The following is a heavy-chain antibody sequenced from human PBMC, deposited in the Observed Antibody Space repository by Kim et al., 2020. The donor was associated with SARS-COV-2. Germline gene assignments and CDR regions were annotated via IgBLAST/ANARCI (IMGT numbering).Heavy chain of an antibody. CDR1: GFTFSSYE. CDR3: AREWSGAVAGTDAFDI. V-gene: IGHV3-48*03. Sequence: GGSLRLSCAASGFTFSSYEMNWVRQAPGKGLEWVSYISSSGSTIYYADSVKGRFTISRDNAKNSLYLQMNSLRAEDTAVYYCAREWSGAVAGTDAFDIWGQGTMVTVSS. J-gene: IGHJ3*02. CDR2: ISSSGSTI. D-gene: IGHD6-19*01.